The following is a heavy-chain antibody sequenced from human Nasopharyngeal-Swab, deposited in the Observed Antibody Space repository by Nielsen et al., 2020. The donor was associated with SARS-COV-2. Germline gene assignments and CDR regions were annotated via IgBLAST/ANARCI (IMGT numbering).Heavy chain of an antibody. J-gene: IGHJ4*02. CDR2: INPNSGGT. CDR3: ARDGIQLWRW. Sequence: GSADVWCRGSGDGLTGCYMHWVRQAPGQGLEWMGWINPNSGGTNYAQKFQGRVTMTRDTSISTAYMELSRLRSDDTAVYYCARDGIQLWRWWGQGTLVTVSS. CDR1: GDGLTGCY. V-gene: IGHV1-2*02. D-gene: IGHD5-18*01.